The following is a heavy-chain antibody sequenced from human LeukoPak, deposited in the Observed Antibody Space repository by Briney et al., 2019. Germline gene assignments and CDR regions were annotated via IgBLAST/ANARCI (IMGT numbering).Heavy chain of an antibody. CDR3: ARGGLTFGAVIGYDY. J-gene: IGHJ4*02. D-gene: IGHD3-16*02. Sequence: SETLSLTCTVSGASISSYYWSWIRQPPGKGLEWIGYIYYSGSTYYNSSLKSRVTISVDTSKNQFSLKLSSVTAADTAVYYCARGGLTFGAVIGYDYWGQGTLVTVSS. V-gene: IGHV4-59*01. CDR1: GASISSYY. CDR2: IYYSGST.